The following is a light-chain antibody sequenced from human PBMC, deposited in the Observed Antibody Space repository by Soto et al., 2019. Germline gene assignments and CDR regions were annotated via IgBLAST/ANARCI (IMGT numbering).Light chain of an antibody. J-gene: IGKJ1*01. CDR2: GAS. Sequence: EIVLTQSPGTLSLSPGERATLSCGASQSVSSGYLAWYQHKTGQAPRLLIYGASSRATGIPDRFSGSGSGTDFILTITRLEPEDFAVYYCQQYGSSPPTFGQGTKVDIK. CDR3: QQYGSSPPT. V-gene: IGKV3-20*01. CDR1: QSVSSGY.